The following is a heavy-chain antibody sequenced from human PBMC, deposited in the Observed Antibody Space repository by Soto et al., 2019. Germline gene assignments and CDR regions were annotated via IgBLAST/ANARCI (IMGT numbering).Heavy chain of an antibody. CDR2: IYYSGST. D-gene: IGHD3-16*01. CDR1: GGSISSGDYY. CDR3: ARDKGEAGSYYYYGMDV. V-gene: IGHV4-30-4*01. J-gene: IGHJ6*02. Sequence: QVQLQESGPGLVKPSQTLSLTCTVSGGSISSGDYYWSWIRQPPGKGLEWIGYIYYSGSTYYNPSLKSRVTISVDTSKNQFSLKLSSVTAADTAVYYCARDKGEAGSYYYYGMDVWGQGTTVTVSS.